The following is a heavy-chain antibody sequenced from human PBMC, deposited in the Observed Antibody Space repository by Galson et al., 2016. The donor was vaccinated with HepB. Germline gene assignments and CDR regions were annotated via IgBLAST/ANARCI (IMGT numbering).Heavy chain of an antibody. CDR3: ARIQSGYYGMDV. D-gene: IGHD1-26*01. J-gene: IGHJ6*02. V-gene: IGHV3-21*01. CDR2: ISSSSSSI. Sequence: SLRLSCAASEFTFSTYSMNWVRQAPGKGLEWVSAISSSSSSIFYADSVKGRFTISRGNAKNSLFLQMNSLRAEDTAVYYCARIQSGYYGMDVWGQGTTVIVSS. CDR1: EFTFSTYS.